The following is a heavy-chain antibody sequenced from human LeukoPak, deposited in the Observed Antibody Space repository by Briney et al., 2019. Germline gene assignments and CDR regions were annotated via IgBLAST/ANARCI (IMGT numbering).Heavy chain of an antibody. CDR1: GDSVSIKSAT. Sequence: SQTLSLTFAISGDSVSIKSATGNWLRHSPSRGLEWLGSTYYRSKWYNDYAVSVKTRITINPDTSKNPFSLQLNSVTPEDTAVYYCARVACRGSSCTNWFDPWGQGTLVTVSS. CDR2: TYYRSKWYN. J-gene: IGHJ5*02. D-gene: IGHD2-15*01. CDR3: ARVACRGSSCTNWFDP. V-gene: IGHV6-1*01.